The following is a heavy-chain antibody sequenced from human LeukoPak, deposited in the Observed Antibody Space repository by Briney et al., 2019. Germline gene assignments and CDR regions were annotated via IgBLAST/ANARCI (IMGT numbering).Heavy chain of an antibody. Sequence: GESLKISCKASAYSSTNYWIVFVRQMPGKGLEWMGIIYPGDSDTRYSPSLQGQVTISADKSISTAYLQWTSLKASDTAMYYCARPAGRATEPLECWGPGTLVTVSS. CDR2: IYPGDSDT. D-gene: IGHD1-26*01. CDR3: ARPAGRATEPLEC. V-gene: IGHV5-51*01. CDR1: AYSSTNYW. J-gene: IGHJ4*02.